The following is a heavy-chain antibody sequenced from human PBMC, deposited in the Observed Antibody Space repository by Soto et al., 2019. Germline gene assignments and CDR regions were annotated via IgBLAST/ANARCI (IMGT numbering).Heavy chain of an antibody. CDR2: IWYDGSNK. V-gene: IGHV3-33*01. CDR1: GFTFSSYG. Sequence: GGSLRLSCAASGFTFSSYGMHWVRQAPGKGLEWVAVIWYDGSNKYYADSVKDRFTISRDNSKNTLYLQMNSLRAEDTAVYYCARGVIAVAGLYFDYWGQGTLVTVSS. J-gene: IGHJ4*02. CDR3: ARGVIAVAGLYFDY. D-gene: IGHD6-19*01.